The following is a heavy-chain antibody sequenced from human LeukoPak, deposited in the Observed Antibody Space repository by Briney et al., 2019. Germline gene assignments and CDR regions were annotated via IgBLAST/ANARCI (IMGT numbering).Heavy chain of an antibody. CDR2: ISYDGSNK. J-gene: IGHJ6*02. CDR3: ARGPSQPLPSKGYYYSGMDV. CDR1: GFTFSSYA. D-gene: IGHD2-2*01. V-gene: IGHV3-30-3*01. Sequence: GRSLRLSCAASGFTFSSYAMHWVRQAPGKGLEWVAVISYDGSNKYYADSVKGRFTISRDNSKNTLYLQMNSLRAEDTAVYYCARGPSQPLPSKGYYYSGMDVWGQGTTVTVSS.